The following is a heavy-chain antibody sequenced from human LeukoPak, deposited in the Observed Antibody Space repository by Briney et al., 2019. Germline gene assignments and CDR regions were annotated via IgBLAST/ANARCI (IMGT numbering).Heavy chain of an antibody. CDR3: ARELSVVVPAAMDYYYYMDV. D-gene: IGHD2-2*01. CDR2: IYTSGST. CDR1: GGSISSYY. J-gene: IGHJ6*03. Sequence: IPSETLSLTCTVSGGSISSYYWSWIRQPAGKGLEWIGRIYTSGSTNYNPSLKSRVTTSVDTSKNQFSLKLSSVTAADTAVYYCARELSVVVPAAMDYYYYMDVWGKGTTVTVSS. V-gene: IGHV4-4*07.